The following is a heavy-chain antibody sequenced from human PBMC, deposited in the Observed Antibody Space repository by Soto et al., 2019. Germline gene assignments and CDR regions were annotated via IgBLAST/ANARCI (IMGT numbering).Heavy chain of an antibody. CDR3: AGELDIHHGLGY. Sequence: SHTLSLTCAISWGSVSSNTATWNWVRQSPSRGLEWLGRTYYRSNWNFDYALSVKSRITINPDTSKNQFSLQLNSLTPEDTAVYYCAGELDIHHGLGYWGPGTSVTVS. CDR1: WGSVSSNTAT. CDR2: TYYRSNWNF. D-gene: IGHD6-19*01. J-gene: IGHJ4*02. V-gene: IGHV6-1*01.